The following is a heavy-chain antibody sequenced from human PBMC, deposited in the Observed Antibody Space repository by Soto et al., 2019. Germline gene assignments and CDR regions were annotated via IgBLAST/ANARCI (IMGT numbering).Heavy chain of an antibody. CDR2: ITWNGGTI. V-gene: IGHV3-9*01. CDR3: AKDRRAGGNSAFYFDF. Sequence: PGGSQRLSCAASGFAFDDYVMHWVRQPPGRGLEWVSGITWNGGTIRYVDSVKGRFTISRDNAENSLYLQMNSLRPEDTAVYYCAKDRRAGGNSAFYFDFWGPGAQVTVSS. CDR1: GFAFDDYV. D-gene: IGHD3-16*01. J-gene: IGHJ4*02.